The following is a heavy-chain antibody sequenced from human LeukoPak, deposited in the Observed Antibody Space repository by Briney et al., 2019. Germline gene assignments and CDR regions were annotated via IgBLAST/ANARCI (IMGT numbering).Heavy chain of an antibody. J-gene: IGHJ4*02. CDR3: AKGGKWDVTPFDY. CDR2: ISPSSSTI. V-gene: IGHV3-48*02. D-gene: IGHD1-26*01. CDR1: GFTFISYT. Sequence: GGSLRLSCAASGFTFISYTMSWVRQAPGKGLEWVSCISPSSSTIYYDDSVKGRFTISRDNAKNSLYLQMNSLRDEDTAVYYCAKGGKWDVTPFDYWGQGTLVTVSS.